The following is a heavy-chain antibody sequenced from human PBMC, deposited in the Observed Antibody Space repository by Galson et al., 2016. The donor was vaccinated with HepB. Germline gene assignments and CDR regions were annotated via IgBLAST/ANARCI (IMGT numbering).Heavy chain of an antibody. CDR2: ISAYNGNT. CDR1: GYTFTSYG. D-gene: IGHD3-10*01. J-gene: IGHJ4*02. V-gene: IGHV1-18*01. CDR3: ARAPMVVTEYVNGWPHFDS. Sequence: SVKVSCKASGYTFTSYGFSWVRQAPGQGPEWMGWISAYNGNTNYAQKFQDRVTMTTDTATSTAYMELWSLRSDDTAVYYCARAPMVVTEYVNGWPHFDSWGKGTLVTVSS.